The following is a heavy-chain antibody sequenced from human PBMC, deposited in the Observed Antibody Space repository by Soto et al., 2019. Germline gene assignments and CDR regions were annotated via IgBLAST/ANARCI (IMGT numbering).Heavy chain of an antibody. V-gene: IGHV3-13*01. CDR2: IGTAGDT. CDR1: GFTFSSYD. Sequence: GGSLRLSCAASGFTFSSYDMHWVRQATGKGLEWVSAIGTAGDTYYPGSVKGRFTIPRENAKNSLYLKMNSLGPEDTAGYYCERGHCSSASCRARYHYGVDVWGQGTTVTVSS. CDR3: ERGHCSSASCRARYHYGVDV. J-gene: IGHJ6*02. D-gene: IGHD2-2*01.